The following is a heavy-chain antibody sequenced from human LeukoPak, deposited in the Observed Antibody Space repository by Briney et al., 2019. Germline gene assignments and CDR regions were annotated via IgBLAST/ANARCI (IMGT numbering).Heavy chain of an antibody. Sequence: KSSETLSLTCSLSGGSISSYYWNWIRQPPGKGLEWIGYIYYSGSTKYNPSLKSRVTISVDTSKNQFSLKLSSVTAADTAVYYCASTFQGNFDYWGRGTLVTVSS. CDR3: ASTFQGNFDY. D-gene: IGHD2/OR15-2a*01. CDR1: GGSISSYY. J-gene: IGHJ4*02. CDR2: IYYSGST. V-gene: IGHV4-59*01.